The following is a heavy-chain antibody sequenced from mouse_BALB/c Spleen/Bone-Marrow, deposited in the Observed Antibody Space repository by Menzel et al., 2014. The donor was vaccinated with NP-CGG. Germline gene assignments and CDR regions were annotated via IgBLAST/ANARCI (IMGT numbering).Heavy chain of an antibody. V-gene: IGHV1S81*02. CDR1: GYTFTSYY. CDR3: TREGTFFAY. Sequence: QVQLKDSGAELVKPGASVKLSCKSSGYTFTSYYTYWVKQRPGQGLEWIGGINPSNGGTNFNEKFKSKATLTVDKSSSTAYMQLSSLTSEDAAVYYCTREGTFFAYWGQGTLVTVSA. J-gene: IGHJ3*01. D-gene: IGHD3-3*01. CDR2: INPSNGGT.